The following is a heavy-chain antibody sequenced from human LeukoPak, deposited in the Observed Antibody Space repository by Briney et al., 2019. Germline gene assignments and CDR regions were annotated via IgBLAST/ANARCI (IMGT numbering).Heavy chain of an antibody. CDR1: GGSISNSNYY. D-gene: IGHD6-13*01. Sequence: SETLSLTCTVSGGSISNSNYYWGWIRQPPGKGLELIGHIYYRGSTYYNPSLKSRVTISVDTSKNQFSLKLSSVIAADTAVYYCARRSSSWYGYYFDYWGQGTLVTVSS. J-gene: IGHJ4*02. CDR2: IYYRGST. V-gene: IGHV4-39*01. CDR3: ARRSSSWYGYYFDY.